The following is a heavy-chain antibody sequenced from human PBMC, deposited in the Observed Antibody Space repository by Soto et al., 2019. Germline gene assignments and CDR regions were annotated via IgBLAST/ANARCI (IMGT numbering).Heavy chain of an antibody. J-gene: IGHJ5*02. CDR1: GDSVSSNTAS. Sequence: SQSLSQTCAISGDSVSSNTASWNWIRQSPSRGLEWLGRTYFRSKWYNDYAVSVKSRIIINPDTSNNQFSLQPNSVTPEDTAVYFCAKGDNLGPKTGYAFDPWGQGIMVTVSS. CDR2: TYFRSKWYN. CDR3: AKGDNLGPKTGYAFDP. D-gene: IGHD5-12*01. V-gene: IGHV6-1*01.